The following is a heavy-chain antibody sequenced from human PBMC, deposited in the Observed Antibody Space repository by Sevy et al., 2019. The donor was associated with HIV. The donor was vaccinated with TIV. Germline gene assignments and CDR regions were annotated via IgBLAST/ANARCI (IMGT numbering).Heavy chain of an antibody. D-gene: IGHD3-3*01. CDR2: IYYSGST. J-gene: IGHJ5*02. CDR1: GGSISSYY. CDR3: ARVPYYFWSGYPNWFDP. Sequence: SETLSLTCTVSGGSISSYYWSWIRQPPGKGLEWIGYIYYSGSTNYNPSLKSRVTISVDTSKNQFSLKLSSLTAADTSGYYCARVPYYFWSGYPNWFDPWGQGTLVTVSS. V-gene: IGHV4-59*01.